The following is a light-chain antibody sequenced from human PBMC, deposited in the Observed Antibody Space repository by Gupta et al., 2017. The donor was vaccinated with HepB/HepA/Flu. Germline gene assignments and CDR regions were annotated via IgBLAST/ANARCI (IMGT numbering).Light chain of an antibody. V-gene: IGLV3-1*01. CDR1: KLGDKY. J-gene: IGLJ1*01. CDR2: QDS. CDR3: QAWDSSTEV. Sequence: SYELTQPPSVSVSPGQTASITCSGDKLGDKYACWYQQKPGQSPVLVIYQDSKRPSGIPERFSGSNSGTTATLTISGTQAMDEADYDCQAWDSSTEVFGTGTKVTVL.